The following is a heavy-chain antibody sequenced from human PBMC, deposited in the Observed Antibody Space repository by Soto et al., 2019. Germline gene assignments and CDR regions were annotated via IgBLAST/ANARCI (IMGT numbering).Heavy chain of an antibody. J-gene: IGHJ4*02. CDR1: GGSISSGGYY. D-gene: IGHD3-22*01. CDR3: ARLITMMAPYFDY. CDR2: IYYSGST. V-gene: IGHV4-31*03. Sequence: SETLSLTCTVSGGSISSGGYYWSWIRQHPGKGLEWIGYIYYSGSTYYNPSLKSRVTISVDTSKNQFSLKLSSVTAADTAVYYCARLITMMAPYFDYWGQGTLVT.